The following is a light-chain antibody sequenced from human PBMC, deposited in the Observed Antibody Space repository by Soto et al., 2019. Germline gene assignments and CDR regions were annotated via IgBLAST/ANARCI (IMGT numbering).Light chain of an antibody. J-gene: IGKJ1*01. CDR1: QNIDGY. Sequence: DIPMTQSPSSLSASVGDRVTIACRASQNIDGYLNWYQQTPGKAPKLLIYAASRLQTGVPSRFRGSGSGTYYTLTIGNLQPEDFATYYCHQSYSTPSTFGQGTKVEIK. CDR2: AAS. V-gene: IGKV1-39*01. CDR3: HQSYSTPST.